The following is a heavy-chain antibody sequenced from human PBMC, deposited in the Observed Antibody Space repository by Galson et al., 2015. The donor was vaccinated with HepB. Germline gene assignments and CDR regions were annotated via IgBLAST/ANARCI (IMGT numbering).Heavy chain of an antibody. CDR1: GFTFSSYG. V-gene: IGHV3-30*18. CDR2: ISYDGSNK. J-gene: IGHJ4*02. CDR3: AKNRGETAADLTFDY. Sequence: SLRLSCAASGFTFSSYGMHWVRQAPGKGQEWVAVISYDGSNKYYADSVKGRFTISRDNSKNTLYLQMNSLRAEDTAVYYCAKNRGETAADLTFDYWGQGTLVTVSS. D-gene: IGHD2-21*02.